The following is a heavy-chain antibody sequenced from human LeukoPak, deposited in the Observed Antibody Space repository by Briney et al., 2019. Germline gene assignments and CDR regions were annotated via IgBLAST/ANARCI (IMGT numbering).Heavy chain of an antibody. CDR3: ARGVYFVASYSMDV. V-gene: IGHV4-61*01. D-gene: IGHD3-9*01. J-gene: IGHJ6*02. CDR2: IYYSGST. Sequence: SETLSLTCTVSGVSVSSGSYYWSWIRQPPGKGLEWIGYIYYSGSTNYNPSLKSRVTISVDTSKNQFSLKLSSVTAADTAVYYCARGVYFVASYSMDVWGQGTTVTVSS. CDR1: GVSVSSGSYY.